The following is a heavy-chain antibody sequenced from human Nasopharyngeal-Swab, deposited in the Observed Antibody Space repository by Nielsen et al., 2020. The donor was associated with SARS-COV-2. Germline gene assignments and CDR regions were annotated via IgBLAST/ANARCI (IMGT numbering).Heavy chain of an antibody. CDR2: IKQDGSER. V-gene: IGHV3-7*01. CDR1: GFTFSTFW. Sequence: GESLKISCAASGFTFSTFWMTWVRQAPGKGLEWVANIKQDGSERYYEDSVKGRFTISRDNAKNSLYLQMNSLRAEDTAVYYCARNPLEYYYGMDVWGQGTTVTVSS. J-gene: IGHJ6*02. CDR3: ARNPLEYYYGMDV.